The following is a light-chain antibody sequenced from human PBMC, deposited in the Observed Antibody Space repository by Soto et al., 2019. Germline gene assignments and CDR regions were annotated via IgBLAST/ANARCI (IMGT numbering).Light chain of an antibody. CDR1: QSISSW. V-gene: IGKV1-5*03. CDR3: QQYNSYPRT. Sequence: IQMTQSASTLSAYVGDRVTITCRASQSISSWLAWYQQKPGKDPKLLIYKASSLESGVPSRFSGSGSGTEFTLTISSLQPDDFANYYCQQYNSYPRTFGQGTKVEIK. CDR2: KAS. J-gene: IGKJ1*01.